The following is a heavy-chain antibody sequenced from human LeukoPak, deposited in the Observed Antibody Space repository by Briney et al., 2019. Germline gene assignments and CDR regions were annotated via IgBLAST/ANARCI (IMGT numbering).Heavy chain of an antibody. J-gene: IGHJ4*02. Sequence: GGSLRLSCTASGFTFNYYAMSWVRQAPGKGLEWVSGISDNEGSTYYTDSVKGRFTISRDNTKNTVYLQMNNLRPDDTAVYFCARHDSFIPYWGQGTLVTVSS. D-gene: IGHD5-18*01. CDR3: ARHDSFIPY. CDR1: GFTFNYYA. V-gene: IGHV3-23*01. CDR2: ISDNEGST.